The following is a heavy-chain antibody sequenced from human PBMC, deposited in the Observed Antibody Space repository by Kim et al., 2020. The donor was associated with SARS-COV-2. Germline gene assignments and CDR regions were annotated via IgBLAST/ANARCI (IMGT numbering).Heavy chain of an antibody. V-gene: IGHV4-39*01. CDR2: IYYSGST. D-gene: IGHD6-13*01. CDR3: ARRGSSSWYDYYYYYGMDV. Sequence: SETLSLTCTVSGGSISSSSYYWGWIRQPPGKGLEWIGSIYYSGSTYYNPSLKSRVTISVDTSKNQFSLKLSSVTAADTAVYYCARRGSSSWYDYYYYYGMDVWGQGTTVTVSS. J-gene: IGHJ6*02. CDR1: GGSISSSSYY.